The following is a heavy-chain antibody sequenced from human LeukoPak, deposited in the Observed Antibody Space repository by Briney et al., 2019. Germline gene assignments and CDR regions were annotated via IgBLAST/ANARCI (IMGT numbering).Heavy chain of an antibody. D-gene: IGHD3-10*01. Sequence: SETLSLTCTVSGGSISSSSYYWGWIRQPPGKGLEWIGSIYYSGSTYYNPSLKSRVTISVDTSKNHFSLKLSSVTAADTAVYYCARSTSGSYLVSYFDYWGQGTLVTVSS. CDR3: ARSTSGSYLVSYFDY. CDR2: IYYSGST. V-gene: IGHV4-39*02. CDR1: GGSISSSSYY. J-gene: IGHJ4*02.